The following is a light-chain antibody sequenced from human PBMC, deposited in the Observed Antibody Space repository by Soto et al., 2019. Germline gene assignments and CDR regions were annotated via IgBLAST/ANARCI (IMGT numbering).Light chain of an antibody. V-gene: IGKV1-16*01. CDR3: QHYDSYPLT. Sequence: DIQMTQSPSSVSASLGDTVTITCRASQYIGNYLAWFQQKPGPAPKSLIYDIFILHSGVPSRFSGRGFGTDFTLTLSGLQPEDFASYFYQHYDSYPLTFGGGANVEI. J-gene: IGKJ4*01. CDR2: DIF. CDR1: QYIGNY.